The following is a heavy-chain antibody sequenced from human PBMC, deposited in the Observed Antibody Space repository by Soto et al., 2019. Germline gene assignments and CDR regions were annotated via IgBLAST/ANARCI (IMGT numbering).Heavy chain of an antibody. CDR2: VYYSGNT. CDR1: GGSISPYY. J-gene: IGHJ6*03. CDR3: ARKGAAASYAHYYMDV. Sequence: SETLSLTCTVSGGSISPYYWSWIRQPPGKGLEWIGYVYYSGNTNYNPSLESRVSISVDTSRNRFSLNLTSATAADTAVYYCARKGAAASYAHYYMDVWGRGTAVTVSS. V-gene: IGHV4-59*01. D-gene: IGHD6-13*01.